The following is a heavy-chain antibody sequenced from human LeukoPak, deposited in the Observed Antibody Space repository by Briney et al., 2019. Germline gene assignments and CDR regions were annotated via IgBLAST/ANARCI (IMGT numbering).Heavy chain of an antibody. V-gene: IGHV3-23*01. D-gene: IGHD3-22*01. CDR2: MCGSAGCT. Sequence: GGSLRLSCAASGFTFNIYAMSWVGLAPGKGLQWVASMCGSAGCTYYADSVKGRFTISRDNSKNTLYLQMNSLRAEDTAIYYCARDRPNYHESNGHYYNRDGDHWGQGTLVTVSS. J-gene: IGHJ5*02. CDR1: GFTFNIYA. CDR3: ARDRPNYHESNGHYYNRDGDH.